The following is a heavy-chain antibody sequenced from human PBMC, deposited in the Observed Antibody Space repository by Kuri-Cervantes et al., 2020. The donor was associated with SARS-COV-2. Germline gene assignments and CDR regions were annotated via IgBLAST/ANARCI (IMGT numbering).Heavy chain of an antibody. J-gene: IGHJ4*02. D-gene: IGHD3-16*01. CDR1: GGSISSYY. Sequence: SETLSLACTVSGGSISSYYWSWIRQPAGKGLEWIGRIYTSGSPNYNPTLKSRVTMSVDTSKNQFSLKLGSVTAADPAVYYCARGVPVRGSIPVGAGTFDYWGQGTLVTVSS. CDR2: IYTSGSP. V-gene: IGHV4-4*07. CDR3: ARGVPVRGSIPVGAGTFDY.